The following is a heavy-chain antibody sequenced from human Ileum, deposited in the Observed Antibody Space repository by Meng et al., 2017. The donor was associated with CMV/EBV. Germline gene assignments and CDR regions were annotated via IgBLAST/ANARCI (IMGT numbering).Heavy chain of an antibody. J-gene: IGHJ4*02. D-gene: IGHD3-22*01. CDR3: ARDRGIVVDFDY. CDR1: RGTFSSYA. V-gene: IGHV1-69*05. Sequence: CKASRGTFSSYAISWVRQAPGQELEWMGGIIPIFSTANYAQKFQGRVTITTDESTSTAYMELSSLRSEDTAVYYCARDRGIVVDFDYWGQGTLVTVSS. CDR2: IIPIFSTA.